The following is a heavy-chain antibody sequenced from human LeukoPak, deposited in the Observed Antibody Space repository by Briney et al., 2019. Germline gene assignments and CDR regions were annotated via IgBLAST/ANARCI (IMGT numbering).Heavy chain of an antibody. CDR2: ISAYNGNT. D-gene: IGHD2-15*01. J-gene: IGHJ4*02. V-gene: IGHV1-18*04. Sequence: GASVKVSCKASGYTFTSYGISWVRQAPGQGLEWMGWISAYNGNTNYAQKLQGRVTMTTDTSTSTAYMELRSLRSDDTAVYYCARTDCSGGSCPIDYWAREPWSPSPQ. CDR3: ARTDCSGGSCPIDY. CDR1: GYTFTSYG.